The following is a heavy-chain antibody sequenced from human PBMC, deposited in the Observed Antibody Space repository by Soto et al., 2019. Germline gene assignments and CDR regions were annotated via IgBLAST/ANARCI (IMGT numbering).Heavy chain of an antibody. CDR1: GFTFSSYA. CDR3: AKFYLQWLVPDY. V-gene: IGHV3-23*01. CDR2: ISGSGGST. J-gene: IGHJ4*02. D-gene: IGHD6-19*01. Sequence: EVQLLESGGGLVQPGGSLRLSCAASGFTFSSYAMSWVRQAPGKGLEWVSAISGSGGSTYYADSVRGRFTISRDNSKNTLYLQMNSLRAEDTAVYYCAKFYLQWLVPDYWGQGTLVTVSS.